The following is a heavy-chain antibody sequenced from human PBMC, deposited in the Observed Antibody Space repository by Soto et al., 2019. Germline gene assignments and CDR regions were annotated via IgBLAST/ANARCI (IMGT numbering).Heavy chain of an antibody. J-gene: IGHJ6*02. CDR3: ARVEAYCGGDCYKNYYYYGMDV. Sequence: SSVKVSRKASGGTFSSYAISWVRMATGQGLEWMGGIIPIFGTANYAQKFQGRVTITADESTSTAYMELSSLRSEDTAVYYCARVEAYCGGDCYKNYYYYGMDVWGQGTTVTVSS. D-gene: IGHD2-21*02. V-gene: IGHV1-69*13. CDR2: IIPIFGTA. CDR1: GGTFSSYA.